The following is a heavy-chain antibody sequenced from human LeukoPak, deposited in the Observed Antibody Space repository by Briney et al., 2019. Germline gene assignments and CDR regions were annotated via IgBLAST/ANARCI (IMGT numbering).Heavy chain of an antibody. V-gene: IGHV4-34*01. J-gene: IGHJ6*03. CDR3: ARVVAARRYYYYYYMDV. D-gene: IGHD6-6*01. Sequence: SETLSLTCAVYGGSFSGYYWSWIRQPPGKGLEWIGEINHSGSTNYNPSLKSRVTISVDTSKSQFSLKLSSVTAADTAVYYCARVVAARRYYYYYYMDVWGKGTTVTVSS. CDR2: INHSGST. CDR1: GGSFSGYY.